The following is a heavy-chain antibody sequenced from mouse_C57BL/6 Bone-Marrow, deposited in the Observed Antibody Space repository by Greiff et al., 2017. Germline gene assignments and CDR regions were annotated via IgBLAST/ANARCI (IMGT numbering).Heavy chain of an antibody. D-gene: IGHD2-3*01. V-gene: IGHV3-8*01. J-gene: IGHJ2*01. Sequence: EVKLVESGPGLAKPSQTLSLTCSVTGYSITSDYWNWIRKFPGNKLEYMGYISYSGSTYYNPSLKSRISITRDTSTNQYYLKLKSVTTEDTATYYCARYKGWLPYFDYWGQGTTLTVSS. CDR3: ARYKGWLPYFDY. CDR2: ISYSGST. CDR1: GYSITSDY.